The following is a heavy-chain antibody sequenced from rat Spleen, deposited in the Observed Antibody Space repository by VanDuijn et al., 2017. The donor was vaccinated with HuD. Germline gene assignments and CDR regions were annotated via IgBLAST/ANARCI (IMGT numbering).Heavy chain of an antibody. CDR1: GFTFTDYN. J-gene: IGHJ2*01. Sequence: EVQLVESGGGLVQPGRSLRLSCAASGFTFTDYNMAWVRQAPKKGLEWVATIIYDGSSTYYRDSVKGRFTISRDNAKSTLYLQTDSLRSEDTATYFCTRHAVTTGVDYFDYWGQGVMVTVSS. V-gene: IGHV5S10*01. D-gene: IGHD1-11*01. CDR2: IIYDGSST. CDR3: TRHAVTTGVDYFDY.